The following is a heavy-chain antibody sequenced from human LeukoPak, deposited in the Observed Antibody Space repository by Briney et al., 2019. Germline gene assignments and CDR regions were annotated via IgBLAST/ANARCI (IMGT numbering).Heavy chain of an antibody. Sequence: GGSLRLSCAASGFTFSSYSMNWVRQAPGKGLEWVSSISSSSSYIYYADSVKGRFTISRDNAKNSPYLQMNSLRAEDTAVYYCARDLYIAVAGTFGYWGQGTLVTVSS. CDR3: ARDLYIAVAGTFGY. D-gene: IGHD6-19*01. CDR2: ISSSSSYI. J-gene: IGHJ4*02. CDR1: GFTFSSYS. V-gene: IGHV3-21*01.